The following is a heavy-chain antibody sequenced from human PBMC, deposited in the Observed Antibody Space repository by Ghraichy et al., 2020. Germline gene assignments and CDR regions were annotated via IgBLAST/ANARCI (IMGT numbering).Heavy chain of an antibody. CDR1: GFTFSTYW. D-gene: IGHD3-22*01. J-gene: IGHJ3*02. CDR3: ARDPWIDDNNGFCAFDI. Sequence: GGSLRLSCAASGFTFSTYWMIWVRQAPGKGLEWVANIYPDGGDKYYVDSVKGRFTISRDNAKNSLYLQMNSLRVEDTAIYYCARDPWIDDNNGFCAFDIWNHGTLVTSSS. V-gene: IGHV3-7*01. CDR2: IYPDGGDK.